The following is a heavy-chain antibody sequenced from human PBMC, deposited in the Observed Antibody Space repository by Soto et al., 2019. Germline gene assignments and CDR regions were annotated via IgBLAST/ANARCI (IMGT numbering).Heavy chain of an antibody. CDR2: IDWDDDK. J-gene: IGHJ4*02. D-gene: IGHD6-19*01. Sequence: VSGPTLVNPTQTLTLTCTFSGFSLSTSGMCVSWIRQPPGNALEWLALIDWDDDKYYSTSLKTRLTISKDTSKNQVVLTMTNMDPVDTATYYCARGNSIAVAEVRGGGYYFDYWGQGTLVTVSS. CDR3: ARGNSIAVAEVRGGGYYFDY. V-gene: IGHV2-70*01. CDR1: GFSLSTSGMC.